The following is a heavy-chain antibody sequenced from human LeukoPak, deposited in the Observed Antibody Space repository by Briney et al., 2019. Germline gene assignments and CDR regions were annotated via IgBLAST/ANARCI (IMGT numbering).Heavy chain of an antibody. CDR3: ARDGIAVAVPFDY. V-gene: IGHV3-33*01. Sequence: GRSLRLSCAASGFTFSSYGMHWVRQAPGKGLEWVAVIWYDGSNKYYADSVKGRFTISRDNPKNTLYLQMNSLRAEDTAVYYCARDGIAVAVPFDYWGQGTLVTVSS. J-gene: IGHJ4*02. CDR2: IWYDGSNK. D-gene: IGHD6-19*01. CDR1: GFTFSSYG.